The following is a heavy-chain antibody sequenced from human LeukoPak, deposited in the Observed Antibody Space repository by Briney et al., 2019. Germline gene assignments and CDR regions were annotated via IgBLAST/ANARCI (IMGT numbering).Heavy chain of an antibody. V-gene: IGHV4-59*01. Sequence: SETLSLTCTVSGGSISSYCWSWIRQPPGKGLEWIGDIYYSGSTNYNPSLKSRVTISVDTSKNQFSLKLSSVTAADTALYYRARDRGIYCSGGSCYYYSGTAVCGQGTTVTV. CDR1: GGSISSYC. J-gene: IGHJ6*02. CDR2: IYYSGST. CDR3: ARDRGIYCSGGSCYYYSGTAV. D-gene: IGHD2-15*01.